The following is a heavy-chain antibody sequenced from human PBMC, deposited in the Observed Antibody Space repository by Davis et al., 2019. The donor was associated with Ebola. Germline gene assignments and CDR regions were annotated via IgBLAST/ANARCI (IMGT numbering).Heavy chain of an antibody. CDR1: GFTFSSYW. CDR2: INQYGSER. J-gene: IGHJ4*02. CDR3: ARSSTVTRLAY. D-gene: IGHD4-17*01. Sequence: PGGSLRLSCAVSGFTFSSYWMSWVRQAPGKGLEWVANINQYGSERYYVDSVKGRFTISRDNAKNSLYLQMNSLRAEDTAVYYCARSSTVTRLAYWGQGTLVTVSS. V-gene: IGHV3-7*01.